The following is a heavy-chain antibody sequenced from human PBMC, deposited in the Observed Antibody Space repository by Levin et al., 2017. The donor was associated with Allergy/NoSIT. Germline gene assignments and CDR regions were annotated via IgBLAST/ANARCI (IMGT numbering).Heavy chain of an antibody. CDR2: IKQDGSEK. J-gene: IGHJ6*02. D-gene: IGHD6-19*01. V-gene: IGHV3-7*01. CDR3: AREGYSSGWYGEYYYYGMDV. CDR1: GFTFSSYW. Sequence: GGSLRLSCAASGFTFSSYWMSWVRQAPGKGLEWVANIKQDGSEKYYVDSVKGRFTISRDNAKNSLYLQMNSLRAEDTAVYYCAREGYSSGWYGEYYYYGMDVWGQGTTVTVSS.